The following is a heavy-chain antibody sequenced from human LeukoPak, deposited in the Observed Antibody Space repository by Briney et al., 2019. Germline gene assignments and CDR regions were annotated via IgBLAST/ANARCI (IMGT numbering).Heavy chain of an antibody. CDR2: ISSSSSYI. D-gene: IGHD4-17*01. V-gene: IGHV3-21*04. CDR1: GLTFSSYS. J-gene: IGHJ4*02. Sequence: GGSLRLSCAASGLTFSSYSMNWVRQAPGKGLEWVSSISSSSSYIYYADSVKGRFTISRDNAKKSLYLQMNSLRAEDTAVYYCAKVSYGDYYYFDYWGQGTLVTVSS. CDR3: AKVSYGDYYYFDY.